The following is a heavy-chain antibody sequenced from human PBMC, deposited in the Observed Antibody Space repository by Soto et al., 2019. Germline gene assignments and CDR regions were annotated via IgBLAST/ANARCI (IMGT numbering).Heavy chain of an antibody. CDR3: ARSYGMAAAGTFDY. J-gene: IGHJ4*02. CDR2: ISSSSSYT. D-gene: IGHD6-13*01. V-gene: IGHV3-11*06. Sequence: GGSLRLSCAASGFTVTGNYMSWVRQAPGKGLEWVSYISSSSSYTNYADSVKGRFTISRDNAKNSLYLQMNSLRAEDTAVYYCARSYGMAAAGTFDYWGQGTLVTVSS. CDR1: GFTVTGNY.